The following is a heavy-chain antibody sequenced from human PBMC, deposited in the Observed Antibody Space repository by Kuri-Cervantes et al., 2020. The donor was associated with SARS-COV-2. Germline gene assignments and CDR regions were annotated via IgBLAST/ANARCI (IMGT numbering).Heavy chain of an antibody. D-gene: IGHD5-18*01. Sequence: GESLKISCAASGFTFSSYSMNWVRQAPGKGLEWVSVIYSGGSTYYADSVKGRFTISRDNAKNSLYLQMNSLRAEDTAVYYCARDLVGYSYGYADYWGQGTLVTVSS. V-gene: IGHV3-21*01. J-gene: IGHJ4*02. CDR3: ARDLVGYSYGYADY. CDR1: GFTFSSYS. CDR2: IYSGGST.